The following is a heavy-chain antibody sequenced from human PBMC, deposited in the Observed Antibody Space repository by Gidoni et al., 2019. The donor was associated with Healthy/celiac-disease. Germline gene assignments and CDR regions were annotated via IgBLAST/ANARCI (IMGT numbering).Heavy chain of an antibody. Sequence: QVQLQESGPGLVKPSQTLSLTCTVSGGSISSGDYYWSWIRQPPGKGLEWIGYIYYSGSTYYNPSLKSRVTISVDTSKNQFSLKLSSVTAADTAVYYCARSLYLSGTHKENWFDPWGQGTLVTVSS. CDR3: ARSLYLSGTHKENWFDP. CDR1: GGSISSGDYY. CDR2: IYYSGST. J-gene: IGHJ5*02. V-gene: IGHV4-30-4*01. D-gene: IGHD3-10*01.